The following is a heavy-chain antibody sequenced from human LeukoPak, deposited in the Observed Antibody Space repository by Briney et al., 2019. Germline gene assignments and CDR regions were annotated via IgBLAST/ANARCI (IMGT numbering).Heavy chain of an antibody. V-gene: IGHV3-33*06. J-gene: IGHJ5*02. CDR2: IWYDGRNK. D-gene: IGHD3-22*01. Sequence: GGSLRLSCAASGFTFSNFGMHWVRQVPGKGLEWVAVIWYDGRNKYYADSVKGRFTISRDNSKNTLYLQMNSLRAEDTAVYYCAKGGYYYDSSGYFDNWGQGTLVTVFS. CDR1: GFTFSNFG. CDR3: AKGGYYYDSSGYFDN.